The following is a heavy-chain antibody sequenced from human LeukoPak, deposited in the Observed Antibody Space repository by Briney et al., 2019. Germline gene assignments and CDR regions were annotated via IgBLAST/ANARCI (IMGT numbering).Heavy chain of an antibody. CDR2: IYTSGST. Sequence: SETLSLTCTVSGGSISSYYWSWIRQPAGKGLEWIGRIYTSGSTDYNPSLKSRVTMSVDTSKNQFSLKLSSVTAADTAVYYCARCELAAAGGAFDIWGQGTMVTVSS. J-gene: IGHJ3*02. CDR1: GGSISSYY. D-gene: IGHD6-13*01. V-gene: IGHV4-4*07. CDR3: ARCELAAAGGAFDI.